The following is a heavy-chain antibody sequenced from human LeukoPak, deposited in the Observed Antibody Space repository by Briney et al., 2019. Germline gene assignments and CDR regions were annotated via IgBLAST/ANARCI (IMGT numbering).Heavy chain of an antibody. Sequence: PGGSLRLSCVASGXTFSSHGMHWVRQAPGKGLEWVAVIWYDGSKKYYADSVKGRFTISRDDSKYTLYLQMNSLRAEDTAVYYCVREDGSVGSRLNYWGQGTLVTVSS. CDR3: VREDGSVGSRLNY. V-gene: IGHV3-33*01. CDR2: IWYDGSKK. J-gene: IGHJ4*02. D-gene: IGHD3-10*01. CDR1: GXTFSSHG.